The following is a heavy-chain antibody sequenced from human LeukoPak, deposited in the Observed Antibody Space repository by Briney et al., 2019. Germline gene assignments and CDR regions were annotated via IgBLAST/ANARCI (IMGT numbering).Heavy chain of an antibody. Sequence: GGSLRLSCAASGFSVSSRAMSWVRQAPGKGLEWVSTISNSGYNTWYADSVKSRFTISRDNSQNTLYLQMSSLRAEDTALYYCARHDGSSFIYYVDHWGQGALVTVSS. D-gene: IGHD1-26*01. CDR2: ISNSGYNT. CDR3: ARHDGSSFIYYVDH. J-gene: IGHJ4*02. CDR1: GFSVSSRA. V-gene: IGHV3-23*01.